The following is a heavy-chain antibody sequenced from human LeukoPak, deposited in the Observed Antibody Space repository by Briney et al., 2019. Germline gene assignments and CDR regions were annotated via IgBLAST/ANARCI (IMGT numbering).Heavy chain of an antibody. J-gene: IGHJ2*01. CDR1: GYTFTGYY. CDR2: INPDSGGT. Sequence: ASVKVSCKASGYTFTGYYIHWVRQAPGEGLEWMGWINPDSGGTNYAQKFQGRVTMTRDTSTSTGYMELSRLRSDDTAVYYCARCPKQVGFAYWHFDLWGRGTLVTVSS. V-gene: IGHV1-2*02. D-gene: IGHD1-26*01. CDR3: ARCPKQVGFAYWHFDL.